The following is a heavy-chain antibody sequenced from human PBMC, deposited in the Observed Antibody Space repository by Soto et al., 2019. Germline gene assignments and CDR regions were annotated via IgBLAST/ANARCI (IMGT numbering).Heavy chain of an antibody. V-gene: IGHV3-15*07. CDR2: IKSKTDGGTT. J-gene: IGHJ3*02. CDR3: TNSIAVAGTWFSDAFDI. Sequence: GGSLRLSCAASGFTFSNAWMNWVRQAPGKGLEWVGRIKSKTDGGTTDYAAPVKGRFTISRGDSKNTLYLQMNSLKTEDTAVYYCTNSIAVAGTWFSDAFDIWGQGTMVTVSS. D-gene: IGHD6-19*01. CDR1: GFTFSNAW.